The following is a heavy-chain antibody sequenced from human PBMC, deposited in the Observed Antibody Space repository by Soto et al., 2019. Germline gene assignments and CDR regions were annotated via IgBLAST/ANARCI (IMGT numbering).Heavy chain of an antibody. CDR3: ARDLGGQIVDY. D-gene: IGHD1-26*01. J-gene: IGHJ4*02. V-gene: IGHV1-3*01. CDR2: INAGNGNT. CDR1: GYTFTSYA. Sequence: ASVKVSCKASGYTFTSYAMHWVRQAPGQRLEWMGWINAGNGNTKYSQKFQGRVTMTRDTSTSTVYMELRSLRSDDTAVYYCARDLGGQIVDYWGQGTLVTVSS.